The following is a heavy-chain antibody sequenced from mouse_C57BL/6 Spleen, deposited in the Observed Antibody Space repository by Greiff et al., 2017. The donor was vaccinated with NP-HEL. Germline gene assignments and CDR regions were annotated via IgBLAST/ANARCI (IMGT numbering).Heavy chain of an antibody. J-gene: IGHJ4*01. CDR1: GFTFSSYA. V-gene: IGHV5-4*01. CDR3: ARPRGSRHYYAMDY. CDR2: ISDGGSYT. Sequence: EVQMVESGGGLVKPGGSLKLSCAASGFTFSSYAMSWVRQTPEKRLEWVATISDGGSYTYYPDNVKGRFTISRDNAKNNLYLQMSHLKSEDTAMYYCARPRGSRHYYAMDYWGQGTSVTVSS. D-gene: IGHD1-1*01.